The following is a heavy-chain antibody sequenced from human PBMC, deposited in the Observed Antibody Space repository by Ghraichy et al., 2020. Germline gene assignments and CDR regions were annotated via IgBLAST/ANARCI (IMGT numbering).Heavy chain of an antibody. CDR2: MNPNSGNT. CDR1: GYTFTSYD. Sequence: ASVKVSCKASGYTFTSYDINWVRQATGQGLEWMGWMNPNSGNTGYAQKFQGRVTMTRNTSISTAYMELSSLRSEDTAVYYCARGSPPYGDYGWWGQGTLVTVSS. V-gene: IGHV1-8*01. J-gene: IGHJ4*02. D-gene: IGHD4-17*01. CDR3: ARGSPPYGDYGW.